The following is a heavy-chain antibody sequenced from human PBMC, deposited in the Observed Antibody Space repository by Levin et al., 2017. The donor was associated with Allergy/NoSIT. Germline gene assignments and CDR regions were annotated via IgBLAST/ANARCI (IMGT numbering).Heavy chain of an antibody. CDR3: VKIGPRDYDEHEVTVGLAFDS. Sequence: QTGGSLRLSCAASGFTFTKSAMAWVRQAPGKGLEWVAALSPHGGRAYYTDSVKGRFSVSGDIPKNTLHLHMNILRVEDTAVYYCVKIGPRDYDEHEVTVGLAFDSWGLGTPVTVSS. CDR2: LSPHGGRA. CDR1: GFTFTKSA. V-gene: IGHV3-23*01. D-gene: IGHD3-3*01. J-gene: IGHJ4*02.